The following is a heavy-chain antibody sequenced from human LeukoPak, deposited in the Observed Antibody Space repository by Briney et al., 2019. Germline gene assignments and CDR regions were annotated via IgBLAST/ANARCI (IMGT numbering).Heavy chain of an antibody. V-gene: IGHV3-30*04. CDR3: ARDANRGGDFDY. CDR2: ISYDGITE. D-gene: IGHD3-16*01. Sequence: PGGSLRLSCAASGFAFSSYAMHWVRQAPGKGLEWVAIISYDGITEDYSDPVKGRFSISRDNAKNSLYLQMNSLRAEDTAVYYCARDANRGGDFDYWGQGTLVTVSS. CDR1: GFAFSSYA. J-gene: IGHJ4*02.